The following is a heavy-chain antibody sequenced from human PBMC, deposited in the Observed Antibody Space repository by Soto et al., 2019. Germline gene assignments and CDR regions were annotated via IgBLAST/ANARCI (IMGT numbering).Heavy chain of an antibody. Sequence: QVQLQESGPGLVKPSETLSLTCTVSGGSISSYYWSWIRQPPGKGLEWIGYIYYSGSTNYNPSLKSRVAISVDTSKNQFSLKLSSVTAADTAVYYCARHLYTVRGVPYYFDYWGQGTLVTVSS. J-gene: IGHJ4*02. D-gene: IGHD3-10*01. V-gene: IGHV4-59*08. CDR3: ARHLYTVRGVPYYFDY. CDR1: GGSISSYY. CDR2: IYYSGST.